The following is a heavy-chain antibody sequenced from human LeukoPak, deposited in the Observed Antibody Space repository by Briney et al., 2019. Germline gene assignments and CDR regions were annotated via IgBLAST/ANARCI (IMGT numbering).Heavy chain of an antibody. V-gene: IGHV4-34*01. Sequence: PSETLSLTCGVYGGSFSPYYWSWIRQPPGKGLEWIGEINHSGSTNYNPSLKSRVTISVDTSKNQFSLRLSSVTAADTAVYYCARGGFSCGGDCYVDYWGQGTLVTVSS. D-gene: IGHD2-21*02. CDR1: GGSFSPYY. J-gene: IGHJ4*02. CDR2: INHSGST. CDR3: ARGGFSCGGDCYVDY.